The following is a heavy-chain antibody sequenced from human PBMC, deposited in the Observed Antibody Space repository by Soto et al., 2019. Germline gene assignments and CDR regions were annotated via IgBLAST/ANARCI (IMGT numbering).Heavy chain of an antibody. CDR1: GFTFDDFH. D-gene: IGHD3-3*01. J-gene: IGHJ6*02. V-gene: IGHV3-9*01. CDR3: AKDMGRYYDFWSGYFPYYDYGMDV. Sequence: GGALRLSCVASGFTFDDFHMHLVAQAPGKGLEGFADISWSSGSIGYADSVKARFTNSRDNAKNSLYLQMNSLRAEDTALYYCAKDMGRYYDFWSGYFPYYDYGMDVRGQGTTVPVSS. CDR2: ISWSSGSI.